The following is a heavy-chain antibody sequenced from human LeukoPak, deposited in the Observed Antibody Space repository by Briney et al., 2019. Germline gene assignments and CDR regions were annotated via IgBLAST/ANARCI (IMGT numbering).Heavy chain of an antibody. Sequence: SETLSLTCAASGGSISSSNWWSWVRQPPGKGLEWIGEIYHSGSTNYNPSLKSRVTISVDKSKNQFSLKLSSVTAADTAVYYCARGSSSTDYYFDYWGQGTLVTVSS. CDR2: IYHSGST. CDR1: GGSISSSNW. D-gene: IGHD6-6*01. V-gene: IGHV4-4*02. CDR3: ARGSSSTDYYFDY. J-gene: IGHJ4*02.